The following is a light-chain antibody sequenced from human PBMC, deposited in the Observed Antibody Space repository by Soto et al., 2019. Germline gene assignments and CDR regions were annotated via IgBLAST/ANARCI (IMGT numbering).Light chain of an antibody. V-gene: IGKV3-11*01. J-gene: IGKJ4*01. CDR1: QSVSGY. CDR2: DAS. Sequence: EIVLTQSPATLSLSPGERATLSCRASQSVSGYLAWYQQKPGQAPRLLIYDASNRAPGIPARFRGSVSGTDFTLTISSLEPEDFSVYYCQQRSNWRTFGGGTKVEIK. CDR3: QQRSNWRT.